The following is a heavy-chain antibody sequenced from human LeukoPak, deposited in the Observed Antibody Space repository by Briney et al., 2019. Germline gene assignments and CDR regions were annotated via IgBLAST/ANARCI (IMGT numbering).Heavy chain of an antibody. CDR2: IKQDGSEK. J-gene: IGHJ3*02. Sequence: GGSLRLSCAASGFTFSSYWMSWVRQAPGKGLEWVANIKQDGSEKYYVDSVKGRFTISRDNAKNSLYLQMNSLRAEDTAVYYCARDRPGSGSLKKGAFDIWGQGTMVTVSS. CDR3: ARDRPGSGSLKKGAFDI. D-gene: IGHD3-10*01. CDR1: GFTFSSYW. V-gene: IGHV3-7*01.